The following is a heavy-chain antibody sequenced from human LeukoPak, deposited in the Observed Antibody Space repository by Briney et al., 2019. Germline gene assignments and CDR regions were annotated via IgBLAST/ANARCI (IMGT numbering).Heavy chain of an antibody. CDR3: ARGDGYYYNFDD. CDR2: IKQDGSET. D-gene: IGHD5-24*01. J-gene: IGHJ4*02. CDR1: GFTFSSYS. V-gene: IGHV3-7*04. Sequence: GGSLRLSCAASGFTFSSYSMSWLRQAPGKGLEWVGNIKQDGSETKSVDSVRGRFTIARDNAKNSLYLQLNSLRAEDTAVYYCARGDGYYYNFDDWGQGTLVTVSS.